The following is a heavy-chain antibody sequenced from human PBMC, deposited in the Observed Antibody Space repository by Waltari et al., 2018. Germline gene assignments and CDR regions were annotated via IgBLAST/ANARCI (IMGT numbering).Heavy chain of an antibody. CDR3: ARISLFGADYRPAYYYGMDV. Sequence: QVQLVQSGPEMQEPGASVRVSCKTSGYTFTSHGITWVRQAPGQGLEWMGWISGYKGDKHVTQKYQSRLIMTRERSTSTFEMELRSLTADDTAVYYCARISLFGADYRPAYYYGMDVWGQGTTVIVSS. V-gene: IGHV1-18*04. CDR1: GYTFTSHG. CDR2: ISGYKGDK. J-gene: IGHJ6*02. D-gene: IGHD3-3*01.